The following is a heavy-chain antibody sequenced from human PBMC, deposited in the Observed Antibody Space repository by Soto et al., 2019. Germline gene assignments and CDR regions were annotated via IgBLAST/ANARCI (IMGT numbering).Heavy chain of an antibody. CDR3: AREEGIAAAPIN. CDR2: INSDGSSA. V-gene: IGHV3-74*01. D-gene: IGHD6-25*01. J-gene: IGHJ4*02. CDR1: GFTFSSYW. Sequence: GSLRLSCAASGFTFSSYWMHWVRQAPGKGLVWVSRINSDGSSANYADSVKGRFTISRDNAKNTLYLQTNSLRAEDTAVYYCAREEGIAAAPINWGQGALVTVSS.